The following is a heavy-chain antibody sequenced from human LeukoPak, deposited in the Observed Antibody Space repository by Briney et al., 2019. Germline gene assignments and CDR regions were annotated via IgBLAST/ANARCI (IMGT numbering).Heavy chain of an antibody. CDR1: GSTFTSYY. V-gene: IGHV5-51*01. CDR3: ARDSSGYYYFDY. D-gene: IGHD3-22*01. J-gene: IGHJ4*02. Sequence: GESLKISCKPSGSTFTSYYIGWSRQMPGKGLEWMGVIYPGDSDTRYSPSFQGQVTISADKSITTAYLQWSSLKASDTAMYYCARDSSGYYYFDYWGQGTLVTVSS. CDR2: IYPGDSDT.